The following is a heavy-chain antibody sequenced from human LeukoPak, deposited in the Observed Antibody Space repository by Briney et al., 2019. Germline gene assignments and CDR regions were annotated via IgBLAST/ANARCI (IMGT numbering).Heavy chain of an antibody. CDR1: GYTFTGYY. CDR2: INPNSGGT. CDR3: AREVTLSGSSDY. J-gene: IGHJ4*02. Sequence: ASVKVSCKASGYTFTGYYMHWVRQAPGQGLEWMGWINPNSGGTKYAQKFQGRVTMTRDTSISTAYMELSRLRSDDTAVYYCAREVTLSGSSDYWGQGTLVTVSS. V-gene: IGHV1-2*02. D-gene: IGHD1-26*01.